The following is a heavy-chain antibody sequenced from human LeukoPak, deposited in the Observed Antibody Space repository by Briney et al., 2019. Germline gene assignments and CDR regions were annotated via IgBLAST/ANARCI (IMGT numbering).Heavy chain of an antibody. Sequence: SETLSLTCTVSGGSISSYFWSWIRQPPGKGLEWIGYIYTSGGTNYNPSLKSRVPISVDTSTNQLSLKLRSVTAADTAVYYCASSPSYLDYDSSGDYFDYWGQGTLVTVSS. CDR3: ASSPSYLDYDSSGDYFDY. CDR1: GGSISSYF. J-gene: IGHJ4*02. CDR2: IYTSGGT. D-gene: IGHD3-22*01. V-gene: IGHV4-4*09.